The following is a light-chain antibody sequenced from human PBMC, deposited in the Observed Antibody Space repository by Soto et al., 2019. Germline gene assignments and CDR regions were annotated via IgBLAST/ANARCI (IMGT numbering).Light chain of an antibody. CDR1: QSVSSK. Sequence: ETVMTQSPATLSVSPGERVTLSCRASQSVSSKLAWYQQKPGQAPRLLIYGASNRATGIPARFSGSGSGTDFTLTISRLEPEDFAVYYCQQYGSSSTWTFGQGTKVDIK. V-gene: IGKV3-20*01. CDR3: QQYGSSSTWT. CDR2: GAS. J-gene: IGKJ1*01.